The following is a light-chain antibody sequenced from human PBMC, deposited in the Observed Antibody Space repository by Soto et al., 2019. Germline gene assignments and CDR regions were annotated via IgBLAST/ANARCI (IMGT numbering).Light chain of an antibody. V-gene: IGLV1-44*01. CDR2: SND. J-gene: IGLJ3*02. CDR1: SSNIGSNT. CDR3: AAWDDSLNGWV. Sequence: QSVLTQAPSASGTPGQRVTISCSGSSSNIGSNTVTWYQQLPGTAPKLLIYSNDHRPSAVPDRFSGSKSGTSASLAIAGLQSEDEADYYCAAWDDSLNGWVFGGGTKLTVL.